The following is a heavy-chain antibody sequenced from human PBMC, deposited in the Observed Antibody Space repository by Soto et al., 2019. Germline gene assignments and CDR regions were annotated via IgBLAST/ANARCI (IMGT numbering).Heavy chain of an antibody. CDR1: GFTCSRYA. CDR3: AKESPFSGTTVLWKWFDP. V-gene: IGHV3-23*01. Sequence: GGSLRLSCAASGFTCSRYAMSWVRQAPGKGLEWVSAISGSGGSTYYADSVKGRFTISRDNSKNTLYLQMNSLRAEDTAVYYCAKESPFSGTTVLWKWFDPWGQGTLVTVSS. CDR2: ISGSGGST. D-gene: IGHD1-1*01. J-gene: IGHJ5*02.